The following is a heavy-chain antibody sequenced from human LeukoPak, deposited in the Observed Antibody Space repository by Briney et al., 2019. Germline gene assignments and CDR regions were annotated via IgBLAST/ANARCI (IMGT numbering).Heavy chain of an antibody. CDR1: GYTFTGYY. CDR2: INPNSGGT. D-gene: IGHD6-19*01. CDR3: AREFEAGIAVAGTGGFDY. J-gene: IGHJ4*02. Sequence: ASVKVSCKASGYTFTGYYMHWVRQAPGQGLEWMGWINPNSGGTNYAQKFQGRVTMTRDTSISTAYMELSRLRSDDTAVCYCAREFEAGIAVAGTGGFDYWGQGTLVTVSS. V-gene: IGHV1-2*02.